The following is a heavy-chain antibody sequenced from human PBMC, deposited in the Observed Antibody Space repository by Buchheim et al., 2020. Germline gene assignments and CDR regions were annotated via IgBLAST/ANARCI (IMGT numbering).Heavy chain of an antibody. V-gene: IGHV3-23*01. CDR2: ISGSGGST. Sequence: EVQLLESGGGLVQPGGSLRLSCAASGFTFSSYAMSWVRQAPGKGLEWVSAISGSGGSTYYADSVKGRFTISRDNSQKTRYLQMNSLRAEDTAVYYCASTYYDFWSGYYGWFDPWGQGTL. J-gene: IGHJ5*02. CDR1: GFTFSSYA. D-gene: IGHD3-3*01. CDR3: ASTYYDFWSGYYGWFDP.